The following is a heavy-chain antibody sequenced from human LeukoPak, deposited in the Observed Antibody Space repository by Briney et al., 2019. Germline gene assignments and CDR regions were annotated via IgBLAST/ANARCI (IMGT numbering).Heavy chain of an antibody. CDR1: GYTFTSYD. J-gene: IGHJ2*01. V-gene: IGHV1-8*01. Sequence: ASVKVSCKASGYTFTSYDINWEGQATGQGLEWMGWMNPNSGNTGYAQKFPGRVTMPRNASISSAYMALSSLRSENTAVYYCARETAPNEPRYCSITSGYRTYWYFDLWGRGTLVTVSS. D-gene: IGHD2-2*01. CDR3: ARETAPNEPRYCSITSGYRTYWYFDL. CDR2: MNPNSGNT.